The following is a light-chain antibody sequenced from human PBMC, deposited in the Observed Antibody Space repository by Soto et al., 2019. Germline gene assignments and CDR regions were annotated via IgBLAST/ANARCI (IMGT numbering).Light chain of an antibody. J-gene: IGKJ2*01. CDR2: AAS. V-gene: IGKV1-39*01. CDR1: QSISSY. CDR3: QQSYSTHT. Sequence: DIQMAQAPSSLSASVGDRDTITCRASQSISSYLNWYQQKPGKAPKLLIYAASSLQSGVPSRFSGSGSGTDFTLTISSLQPEDFATYYCQQSYSTHTFGQGTNLEIK.